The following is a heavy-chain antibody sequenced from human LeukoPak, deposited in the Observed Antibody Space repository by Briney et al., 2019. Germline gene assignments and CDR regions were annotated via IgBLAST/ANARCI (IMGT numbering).Heavy chain of an antibody. Sequence: SETLSLTCTVSGGSISSGGYYWSWIRQHPGKGLEWIGYIYYSGSTYYNPSPESRVTISVDTSKNQFSLKLSSVTAADTAVYYCARAPFPPNYYYYDMDVWGQGTTVTVSS. CDR3: ARAPFPPNYYYYDMDV. CDR2: IYYSGST. J-gene: IGHJ6*02. V-gene: IGHV4-31*03. CDR1: GGSISSGGYY.